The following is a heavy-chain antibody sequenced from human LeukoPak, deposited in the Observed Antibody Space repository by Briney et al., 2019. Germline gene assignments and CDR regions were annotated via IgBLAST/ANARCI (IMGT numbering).Heavy chain of an antibody. J-gene: IGHJ4*02. CDR2: ISGSGGAT. V-gene: IGHV3-23*01. D-gene: IGHD3-22*01. CDR3: AKRGVVIRVILVGFHKEAYYFDS. Sequence: GRSLRLSCAASGFTFDDYAMFWVRQAPGKGLEWVSTISGSGGATFYADSVKGRFTISRDDSKNTLYLQMNSLRAEDTAMYFCAKRGVVIRVILVGFHKEAYYFDSWGQGALVTVSS. CDR1: GFTFDDYA.